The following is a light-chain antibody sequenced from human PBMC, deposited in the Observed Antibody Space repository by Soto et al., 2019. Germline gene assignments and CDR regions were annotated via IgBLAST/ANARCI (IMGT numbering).Light chain of an antibody. CDR1: QSLTTD. CDR2: RAS. Sequence: EIVVTQSPATLSVSPGEGATFSCRTSQSLTTDLAWYQQRPGQTPRLLIYRASTRATGIPDRFSGSGSGTEFTLTISSLQSEDFAVYYCQQYGGSPRTFGRGTKVELK. CDR3: QQYGGSPRT. J-gene: IGKJ1*01. V-gene: IGKV3-15*01.